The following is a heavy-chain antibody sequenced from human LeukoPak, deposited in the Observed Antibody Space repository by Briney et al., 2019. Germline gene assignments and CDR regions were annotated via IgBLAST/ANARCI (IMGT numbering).Heavy chain of an antibody. D-gene: IGHD5-18*01. CDR3: ARGLSGYSYGLEY. CDR1: EGSITPYY. V-gene: IGHV4-4*07. CDR2: IHSSGST. Sequence: FETLSLNCTVSEGSITPYYRCWIRQPAGKGLELIGRIHSSGSTNYNPSLKSRVIMSVDTSRNQFSLMLTSVTAADTAVYYCARGLSGYSYGLEYWGQGTRVTVSS. J-gene: IGHJ4*02.